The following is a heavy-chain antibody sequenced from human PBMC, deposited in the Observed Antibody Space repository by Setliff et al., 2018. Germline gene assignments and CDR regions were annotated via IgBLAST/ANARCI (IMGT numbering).Heavy chain of an antibody. V-gene: IGHV1-8*01. J-gene: IGHJ6*02. CDR3: ARGTAAGTHYYYGMDV. Sequence: EASVKVSCKASGYTFTSYDINWVRQATGQGLEWMGWMNPNSGNTGYAQKFQGRVTMTRNTSISTAYMELSSLRSEDTAVYYCARGTAAGTHYYYGMDVWGQGTTVTVSS. CDR2: MNPNSGNT. CDR1: GYTFTSYD. D-gene: IGHD6-13*01.